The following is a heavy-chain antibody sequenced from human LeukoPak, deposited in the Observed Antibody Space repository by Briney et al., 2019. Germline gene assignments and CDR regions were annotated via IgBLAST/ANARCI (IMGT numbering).Heavy chain of an antibody. Sequence: KPSQTLSLTCTVSGCSIGSGDYYWNWIRQPPGKGLDWIGYIYDSGETYYNPSLKSRVIISLDTSKNQFYLRLSSVTASDTAVYYCARDRGVVIPFDYWGQGTLVTVSS. D-gene: IGHD2-2*01. V-gene: IGHV4-30-4*08. CDR1: GCSIGSGDYY. CDR2: IYDSGET. J-gene: IGHJ4*02. CDR3: ARDRGVVIPFDY.